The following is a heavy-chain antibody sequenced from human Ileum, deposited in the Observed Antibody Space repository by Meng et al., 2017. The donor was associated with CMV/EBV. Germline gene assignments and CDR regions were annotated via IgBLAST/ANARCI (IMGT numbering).Heavy chain of an antibody. D-gene: IGHD2-2*01. V-gene: IGHV4-39*01. CDR2: IYYSGST. CDR3: AIPGGVVTAASFGEEAFDI. J-gene: IGHJ3*02. CDR1: GGSISSSSYY. Sequence: SETLSLTCTVSGGSISSSSYYWGWIRQPPGTGLEWIGSIYYSGSTYYNPSLKSRVTISVDTSKNQFALKLSSVTAADTAVYYCAIPGGVVTAASFGEEAFDIWGQGTMVTVSS.